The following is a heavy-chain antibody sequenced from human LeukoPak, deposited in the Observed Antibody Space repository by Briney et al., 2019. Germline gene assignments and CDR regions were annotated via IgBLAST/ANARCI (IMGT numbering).Heavy chain of an antibody. CDR2: IYSGGST. Sequence: GGSLRLSCAASGFTVSRNYMSWVRQAPGKGLEWVSVIYSGGSTYYADSVKGRFTISRDNSKNTLYLQMNSLRAEDTAVYYCASAVVAATRKDYYYMDVWGKGTTVTDSS. V-gene: IGHV3-53*01. CDR3: ASAVVAATRKDYYYMDV. CDR1: GFTVSRNY. J-gene: IGHJ6*03. D-gene: IGHD2-15*01.